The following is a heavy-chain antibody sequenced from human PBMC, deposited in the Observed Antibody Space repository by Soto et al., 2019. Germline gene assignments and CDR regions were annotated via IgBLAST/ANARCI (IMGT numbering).Heavy chain of an antibody. CDR1: GLTFTGHW. J-gene: IGHJ5*02. CDR3: VRDRPHNWFDP. V-gene: IGHV3-74*01. CDR2: IDNDGTTS. Sequence: GGSLRLSCAASGLTFTGHWMHWVRQAPGKGLVWVSRIDNDGTTSVYADSVKGRFTISRDNAKNTVYLQMNSPRDEDTAVYYCVRDRPHNWFDPWGQGILVTVSS.